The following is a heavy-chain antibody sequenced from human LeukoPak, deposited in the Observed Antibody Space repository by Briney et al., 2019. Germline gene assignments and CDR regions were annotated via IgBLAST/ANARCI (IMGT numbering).Heavy chain of an antibody. V-gene: IGHV3-30*01. D-gene: IGHD1-26*01. CDR1: GFTFSSYA. Sequence: GGSLRLSCAASGFTFSSYAMHRVRQAPGKGLEWVAVISYDGSNKYYADSVKGRFTISRDNSKNTLYLQMNSLRAEDTAVYYCARVKVGATTVYWGQGTLVTVSS. J-gene: IGHJ4*02. CDR2: ISYDGSNK. CDR3: ARVKVGATTVY.